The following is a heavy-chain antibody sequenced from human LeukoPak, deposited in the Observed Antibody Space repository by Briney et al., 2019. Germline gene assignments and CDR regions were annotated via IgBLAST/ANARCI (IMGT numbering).Heavy chain of an antibody. CDR1: WFTVSSNY. CDR2: IYSGGST. D-gene: IGHD4-23*01. V-gene: IGHV3-53*01. J-gene: IGHJ5*02. Sequence: GGSLRLSCAAYWFTVSSNYMSWVGQAPGKGLEWVSVIYSGGSTFYADSVKGRFTISRDNSKNTLYLQMNSLRAEDTAVYYCARDGKGLWFGNWGQGTLVTVSS. CDR3: ARDGKGLWFGN.